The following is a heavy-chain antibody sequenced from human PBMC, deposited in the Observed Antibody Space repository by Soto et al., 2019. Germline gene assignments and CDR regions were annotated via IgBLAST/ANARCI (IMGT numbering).Heavy chain of an antibody. Sequence: QVTLKESGPVLVKPTETLTLTCTVSGLSLSNPRMGVSWIRQPPGKALEWLAHIFSKDEKSYTTSLESRLTISKDTSKRQVVLTMTNMDPVDTATYYCARYYGEYDYYGMDVWGQGTTVTVSS. V-gene: IGHV2-26*01. D-gene: IGHD4-17*01. CDR1: GLSLSNPRMG. CDR3: ARYYGEYDYYGMDV. J-gene: IGHJ6*02. CDR2: IFSKDEK.